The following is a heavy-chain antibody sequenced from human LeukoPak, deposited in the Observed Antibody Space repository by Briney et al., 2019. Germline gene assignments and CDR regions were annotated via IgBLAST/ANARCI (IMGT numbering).Heavy chain of an antibody. CDR1: GFTLSSNY. Sequence: PGGSLRLSCAASGFTLSSNYMSWVRQAPGEGLEWGSVIYSGGSTYYVDSVKGRFTISRDNSKSTLYLQMNSLRAEDTAVYYCARPHSGSYYNAFDIWGQGTMVTVSS. D-gene: IGHD1-26*01. V-gene: IGHV3-66*04. J-gene: IGHJ3*02. CDR3: ARPHSGSYYNAFDI. CDR2: IYSGGST.